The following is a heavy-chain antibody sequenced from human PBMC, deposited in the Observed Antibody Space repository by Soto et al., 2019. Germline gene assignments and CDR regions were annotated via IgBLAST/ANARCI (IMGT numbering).Heavy chain of an antibody. D-gene: IGHD6-25*01. V-gene: IGHV3-53*01. CDR2: IYSGGNT. CDR3: ARASRIASDGYYYYGREV. CDR1: GFTVSSNY. J-gene: IGHJ6*02. Sequence: GGSLRLSCAASGFTVSSNYMSWVRQAPGKGLEWVSVIYSGGNTYYADSVKGRFTISRDNSKNTLYLQMNSLSAEDTSVYYCARASRIASDGYYYYGREVWGQGSTVTVSS.